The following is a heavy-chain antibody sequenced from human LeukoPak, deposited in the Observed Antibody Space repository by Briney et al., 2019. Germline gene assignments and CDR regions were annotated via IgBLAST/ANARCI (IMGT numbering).Heavy chain of an antibody. V-gene: IGHV4-39*07. Sequence: SETLSLTCTVSGGSISSSSYYWGWIRQPPGKGLEWIGTIYYGGSTYYNPSLKSRVTISLDRFKNQFSLKLSSVTDADTAVYYCARYHNGYDDYWGQGSLVTVSS. D-gene: IGHD5-12*01. CDR3: ARYHNGYDDY. CDR2: IYYGGST. J-gene: IGHJ4*02. CDR1: GGSISSSSYY.